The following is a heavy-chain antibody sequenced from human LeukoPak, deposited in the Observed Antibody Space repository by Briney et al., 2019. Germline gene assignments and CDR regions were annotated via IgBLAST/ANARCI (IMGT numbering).Heavy chain of an antibody. CDR3: ARDSSGYYGLFDY. D-gene: IGHD3-22*01. V-gene: IGHV3-48*01. J-gene: IGHJ4*02. Sequence: GGSLRLSCAASGFTFSSYNMNWVRQAPGKGLEWVSYISSSSSTIYYADSVKGRFTISRDNAKNSLYLQMNSLRAEDTALYYCARDSSGYYGLFDYWGQGTLVTVSS. CDR1: GFTFSSYN. CDR2: ISSSSSTI.